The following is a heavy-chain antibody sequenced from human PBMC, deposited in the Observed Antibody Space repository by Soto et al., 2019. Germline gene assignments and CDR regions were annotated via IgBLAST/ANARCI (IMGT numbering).Heavy chain of an antibody. Sequence: EVQLLESGGGLVQPGGSRRLSWAASGFTFSTYALSWVRQAPGKGREWVSGISGSGGSAYYADSVKGRFTISRDNSKNTLYLQMNSLRAEDTAVYYCAGSSGWYRAFDIWGQGTMVTVSS. V-gene: IGHV3-23*01. CDR3: AGSSGWYRAFDI. CDR1: GFTFSTYA. CDR2: ISGSGGSA. J-gene: IGHJ3*02. D-gene: IGHD6-19*01.